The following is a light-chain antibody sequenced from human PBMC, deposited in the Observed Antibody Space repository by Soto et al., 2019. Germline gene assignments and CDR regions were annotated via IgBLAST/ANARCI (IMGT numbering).Light chain of an antibody. Sequence: QSVLIQPPSVSGTPGQRVTITCSGGRSNIGTKTVNWYQNLPGSAPKLVIYDNNRRPSGVPDRFSGSKSGTSASLAISGLQSEDEAHYYCATRDDSVKGGMFGGGTKLTVL. CDR2: DNN. V-gene: IGLV1-44*01. CDR1: RSNIGTKT. J-gene: IGLJ3*02. CDR3: ATRDDSVKGGM.